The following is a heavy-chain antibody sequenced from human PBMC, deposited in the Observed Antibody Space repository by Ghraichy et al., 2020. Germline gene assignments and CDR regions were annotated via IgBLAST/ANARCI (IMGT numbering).Heavy chain of an antibody. CDR1: GFTFSGYW. CDR3: ATDLLYCSGSSWYSDSWRWFDA. Sequence: GGSLRLSCAASGFTFSGYWMHWVRQAPGKGLMWVSRINSDGSSATYADSVKGRFTVSRDNAKNTLYLQMNSLRAEDTAVYYCATDLLYCSGSSWYSDSWRWFDAWSQGTLVTVST. J-gene: IGHJ5*02. D-gene: IGHD2-15*01. V-gene: IGHV3-74*01. CDR2: INSDGSSA.